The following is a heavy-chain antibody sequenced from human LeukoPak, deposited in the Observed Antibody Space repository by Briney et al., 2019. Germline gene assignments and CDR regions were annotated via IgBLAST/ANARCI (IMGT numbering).Heavy chain of an antibody. V-gene: IGHV3-21*01. J-gene: IGHJ4*02. CDR1: GFTLSSYN. CDR3: ARIMTQQMVFDY. D-gene: IGHD6-13*01. CDR2: ISSSSIYI. Sequence: PGGSLRLSCAASGFTLSSYNMNWVRQAPGKGLEWVSSISSSSIYIYYADSVKGRFTISRDNAKNSLYLQMNSLRAEDTAVYYCARIMTQQMVFDYWGQGTLVTVSS.